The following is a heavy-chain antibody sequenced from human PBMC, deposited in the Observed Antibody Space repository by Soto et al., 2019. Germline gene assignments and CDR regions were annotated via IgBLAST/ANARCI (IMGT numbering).Heavy chain of an antibody. CDR2: IWYDGSNK. V-gene: IGHV3-33*01. D-gene: IGHD3-10*01. CDR1: GFIFSSYG. J-gene: IGHJ4*02. CDR3: ARDRNAALLHFGED. Sequence: QMQLVESGGGVVQPGRSLRLSCAASGFIFSSYGMHWVRQAPGKGLEWVALIWYDGSNKYYADSGKGRFTISRDNSKNAPDLQMSSLRAEDTAGYYCARDRNAALLHFGEDWGQGTRVTVSS.